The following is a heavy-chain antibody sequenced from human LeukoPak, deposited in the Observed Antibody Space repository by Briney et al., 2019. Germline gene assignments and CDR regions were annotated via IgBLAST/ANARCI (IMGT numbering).Heavy chain of an antibody. CDR1: GFTFSSYS. Sequence: GGSLRLSCAASGFTFSSYSMNWVRQAPGKGLEWVSYISSSSTTIYYADSVKGRFTISRDNAKNSLYLQMNSLRAEDTAVYYCARDGPSCPQCYYMDVWGKGTTVTVSS. J-gene: IGHJ6*03. D-gene: IGHD2-2*01. V-gene: IGHV3-48*01. CDR2: ISSSSTTI. CDR3: ARDGPSCPQCYYMDV.